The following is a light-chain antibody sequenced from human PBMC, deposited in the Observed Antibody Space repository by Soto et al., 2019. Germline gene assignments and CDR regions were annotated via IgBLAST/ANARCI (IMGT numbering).Light chain of an antibody. Sequence: IVLTQAPGTLSVSPGERATLSCRASQSVSSKLAWYQQKPGQAPRLLFYGASTGATGIPARFSGSGSETEFTLSISSLQSEDFAVYYCQQYNNWPGTFGQGT. V-gene: IGKV3-15*01. CDR2: GAS. J-gene: IGKJ1*01. CDR1: QSVSSK. CDR3: QQYNNWPGT.